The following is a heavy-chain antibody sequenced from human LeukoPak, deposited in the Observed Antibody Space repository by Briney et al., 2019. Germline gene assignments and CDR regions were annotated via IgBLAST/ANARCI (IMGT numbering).Heavy chain of an antibody. J-gene: IGHJ4*02. D-gene: IGHD6-19*01. CDR3: ASTSGWYEPIDY. CDR1: GFAFNKYA. Sequence: GRPLRLSCAASGFAFNKYAMSWVRQPPKNGLEWVATISGSGGGTYDADSVKGWFTISRDDSKNTLYLQLNSQRAEDTAVYYCASTSGWYEPIDYWGQGPRDSVSS. CDR2: ISGSGGGT. V-gene: IGHV3-23*01.